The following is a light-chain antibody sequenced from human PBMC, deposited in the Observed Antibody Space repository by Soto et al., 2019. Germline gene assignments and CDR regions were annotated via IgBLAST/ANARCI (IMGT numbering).Light chain of an antibody. CDR2: STN. Sequence: QAVVTQPPSASGTPGQSVTTSCSGSRSNIGTNVVNWYQQLPGTAPKLLTFSTNQRPSGVPDRFSGSKSGTSASLAISGLQSEDEADYFCATWDDSLNGYVFATGTKVTVL. V-gene: IGLV1-44*01. CDR1: RSNIGTNV. CDR3: ATWDDSLNGYV. J-gene: IGLJ1*01.